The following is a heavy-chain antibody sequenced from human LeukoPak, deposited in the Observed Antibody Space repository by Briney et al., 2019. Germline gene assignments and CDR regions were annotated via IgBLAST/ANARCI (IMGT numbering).Heavy chain of an antibody. D-gene: IGHD4-17*01. CDR2: IYYSGST. Sequence: SETLSLICTVSGGSISSYYWSWIRQPPGKGLEWIGFIYYSGSTNYNPSLKSRVTVSVDTSKNQFSLKLSSVTGTDTAVYYCAREGNDYGDPNFDYWGQGTLVTVSS. V-gene: IGHV4-59*12. CDR1: GGSISSYY. J-gene: IGHJ4*02. CDR3: AREGNDYGDPNFDY.